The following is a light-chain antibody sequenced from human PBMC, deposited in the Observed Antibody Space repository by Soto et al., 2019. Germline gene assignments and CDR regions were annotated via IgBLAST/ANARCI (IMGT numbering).Light chain of an antibody. CDR1: QSISMF. CDR3: QQYNSYPLT. Sequence: DIQMTQSPSTLSASVGDRVPITCRASQSISMFLAWYQQKPGKAPKLLIYDASNSESGVPSKFTGSGSGTHFTLTISSLQPEDFATYYCQQYNSYPLTFGGGTKVDIK. V-gene: IGKV1-5*01. CDR2: DAS. J-gene: IGKJ4*01.